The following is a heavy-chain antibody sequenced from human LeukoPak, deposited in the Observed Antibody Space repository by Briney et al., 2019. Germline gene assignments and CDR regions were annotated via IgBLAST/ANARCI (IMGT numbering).Heavy chain of an antibody. Sequence: SETLSLTCTVSGGSISSFSSYYWSWIRQPPGKGLVWLGYIYYSGSTNYNPSLKRRGTISVNTSKNQFSLKLSSVTAADTAVYFCVRAWGDPAGYYYYGMDVGGQGTTDIVSS. J-gene: IGHJ6*02. CDR3: VRAWGDPAGYYYYGMDV. CDR2: IYYSGST. D-gene: IGHD3-16*01. CDR1: GGSISSFSSYY. V-gene: IGHV4-61*05.